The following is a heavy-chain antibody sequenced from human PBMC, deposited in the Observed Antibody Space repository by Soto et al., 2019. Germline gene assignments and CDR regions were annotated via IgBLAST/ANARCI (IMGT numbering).Heavy chain of an antibody. J-gene: IGHJ6*02. V-gene: IGHV1-46*01. Sequence: ASVKVSCKASGYTFTSYYMHWVRQAPGQGLEWMGIINPSGGSTSYAQKFQGRVTMTRDTSTSTVYMELSSLRSDDTAVYYCARGGASNTIFGVVDYYYYYGMDVWGQGTTVTVSS. CDR1: GYTFTSYY. CDR2: INPSGGST. CDR3: ARGGASNTIFGVVDYYYYYGMDV. D-gene: IGHD3-3*01.